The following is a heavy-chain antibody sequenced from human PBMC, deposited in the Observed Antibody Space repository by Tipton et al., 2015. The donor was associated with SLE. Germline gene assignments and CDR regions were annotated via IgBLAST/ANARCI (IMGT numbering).Heavy chain of an antibody. J-gene: IGHJ3*02. Sequence: QVQLVQSGAEVKKPGASVKVSCKASGYTFTDYDISRVRQAPGQGLEWMGWISAYNGNANYVQTLQGRVTMTTDTSTTTAYMELRSLRSDDTAIYYCGRDGKEDAFDIWGQGTMVTVSS. CDR2: ISAYNGNA. CDR1: GYTFTDYD. CDR3: GRDGKEDAFDI. V-gene: IGHV1-18*04. D-gene: IGHD1-26*01.